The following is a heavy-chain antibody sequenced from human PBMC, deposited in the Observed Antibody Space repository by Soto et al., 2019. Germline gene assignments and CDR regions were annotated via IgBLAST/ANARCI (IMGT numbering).Heavy chain of an antibody. D-gene: IGHD2-2*01. CDR3: ARHEGYCSSTSGHPPFDP. CDR2: IYYSGSN. Sequence: SETLSLTCTVSGGSISSSSYYWGLIRQPPGKWLEWIGSIYYSGSNYYNPSLKSRVTIYVDTSKNQFSLKLSSVTVADTAVYYCARHEGYCSSTSGHPPFDPWGQGTLVTVSS. V-gene: IGHV4-39*01. J-gene: IGHJ5*02. CDR1: GGSISSSSYY.